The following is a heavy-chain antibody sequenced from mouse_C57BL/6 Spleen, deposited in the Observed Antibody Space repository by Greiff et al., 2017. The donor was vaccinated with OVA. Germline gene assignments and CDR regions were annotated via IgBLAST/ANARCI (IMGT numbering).Heavy chain of an antibody. CDR3: ARSGHYSNYDFDY. V-gene: IGHV1-80*01. D-gene: IGHD2-5*01. CDR1: GYAFSSYW. J-gene: IGHJ2*01. CDR2: IYPGDGDT. Sequence: QVQLQQSGAELVKPGASVKISCKASGYAFSSYWMNWVKQRPGKGLEWIGQIYPGDGDTNYNGKFKGKATLTADKSSSTAYMQLSSLTSEDSAVYFCARSGHYSNYDFDYWGQGTTLTVSS.